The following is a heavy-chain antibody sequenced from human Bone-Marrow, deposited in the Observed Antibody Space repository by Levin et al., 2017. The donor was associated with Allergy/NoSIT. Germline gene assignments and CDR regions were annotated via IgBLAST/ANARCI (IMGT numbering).Heavy chain of an antibody. V-gene: IGHV1-8*01. D-gene: IGHD5-18*01. CDR2: MNPTSGNT. Sequence: GASVKVSCKASGYTFTSSDINWVRQATGQGLEWMGWMNPTSGNTGYAEKFQGRVSMTRDISINTAYMELSGLGFEDTAVYYCATLSGYELFYYYAMDVWGQGTTVTVSS. CDR3: ATLSGYELFYYYAMDV. CDR1: GYTFTSSD. J-gene: IGHJ6*02.